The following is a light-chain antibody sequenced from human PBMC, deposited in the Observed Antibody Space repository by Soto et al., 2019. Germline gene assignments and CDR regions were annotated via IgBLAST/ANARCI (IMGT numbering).Light chain of an antibody. CDR2: GAS. V-gene: IGKV3-15*01. CDR1: QSVDNF. J-gene: IGKJ5*01. Sequence: EIVLTPSPGTLSLSPGEGATLSCRASQSVDNFLAWYQQKPGQAPRLLIYGASTRATGIPARFSGSGSGTEFTLTISSLQSEDFAVYYCQQYNNWPPITFGQGTRLEIK. CDR3: QQYNNWPPIT.